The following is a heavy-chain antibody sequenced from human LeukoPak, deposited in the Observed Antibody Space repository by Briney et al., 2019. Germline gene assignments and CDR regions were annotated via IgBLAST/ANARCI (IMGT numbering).Heavy chain of an antibody. D-gene: IGHD3-10*01. V-gene: IGHV1-46*01. CDR2: INPSGGST. Sequence: GASVKVSCKASGYTFTSYYMHWVRQAPGQGLEWMEIINPSGGSTSYAQKFQGRVTMTRDTSTSTVYMELSSLRSEDTAVYYCARGALWFGVISGENWFDPWGQGTLVTVSS. J-gene: IGHJ5*02. CDR1: GYTFTSYY. CDR3: ARGALWFGVISGENWFDP.